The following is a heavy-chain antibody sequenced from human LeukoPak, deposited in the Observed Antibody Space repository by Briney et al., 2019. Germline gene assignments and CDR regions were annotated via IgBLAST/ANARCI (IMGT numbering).Heavy chain of an antibody. CDR1: GFTFRKDA. V-gene: IGHV3-23*01. CDR2: IVNSGGST. J-gene: IGHJ4*02. D-gene: IGHD3-10*01. Sequence: AGRSLRLSCVASGFTFRKDAMSWGRQAAGQGLKWVSGIVNSGGSTYYADSLRGRLTISRDNSKKTVYLQMSSLRGDDTAIYYCAKDRAGSSYGMFDYWGQGTLVTVSS. CDR3: AKDRAGSSYGMFDY.